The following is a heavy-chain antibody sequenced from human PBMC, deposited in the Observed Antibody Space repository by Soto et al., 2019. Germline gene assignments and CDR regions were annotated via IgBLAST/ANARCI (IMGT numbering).Heavy chain of an antibody. Sequence: PSDTLSLTFAVYGGSFSAYYWSRIRQPPGKGLEWIGEINHSGSTNYNPSLKSRVTISVDTSKNQFSLKLSSVTAADTAVYYCARAQGGSGSYKPRYYYYYMDVWGKGTTVT. CDR1: GGSFSAYY. CDR2: INHSGST. V-gene: IGHV4-34*01. J-gene: IGHJ6*03. D-gene: IGHD3-10*01. CDR3: ARAQGGSGSYKPRYYYYYMDV.